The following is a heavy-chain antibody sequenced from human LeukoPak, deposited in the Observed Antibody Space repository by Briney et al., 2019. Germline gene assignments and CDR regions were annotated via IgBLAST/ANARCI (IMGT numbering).Heavy chain of an antibody. CDR3: ARDSTHYYDSRRRGDAFDI. CDR1: GGSISSYY. CDR2: IYYSGST. D-gene: IGHD3-22*01. V-gene: IGHV4-59*01. J-gene: IGHJ3*02. Sequence: PSETLSLTCTVSGGSISSYYWSWIRQPPGKGLEWIGYIYYSGSTNYNPSLKSRVTISVDTSKNQFSLKLSSVTAADTAVYYCARDSTHYYDSRRRGDAFDIWGQGTMVTVSS.